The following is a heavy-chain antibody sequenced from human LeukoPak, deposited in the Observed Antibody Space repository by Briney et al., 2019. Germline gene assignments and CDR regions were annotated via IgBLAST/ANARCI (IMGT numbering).Heavy chain of an antibody. CDR1: GFTFSDYY. Sequence: GGSLRLSCAASGFTFSDYYMSWIRQAPGKGLEWVSYISSSSSYTNYADSVKGRFTISRDNAKNSLYLQMNSLRAEDTAVYYCARDSGSIAVAGTDYWGQGTLVSVSS. J-gene: IGHJ4*02. V-gene: IGHV3-11*05. CDR2: ISSSSSYT. CDR3: ARDSGSIAVAGTDY. D-gene: IGHD6-19*01.